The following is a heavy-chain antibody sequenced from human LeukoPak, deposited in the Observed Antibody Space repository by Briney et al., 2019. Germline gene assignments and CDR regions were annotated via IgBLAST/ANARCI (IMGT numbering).Heavy chain of an antibody. CDR1: SGSISSYY. CDR3: ARDRGRDGYNYRLDY. J-gene: IGHJ4*02. D-gene: IGHD5-24*01. Sequence: SETLSLTCTVSSGSISSYYWSWIRQPPGKGLEWVGYIYYSGSTNYNPSLKSRVNISVATSKNQFSLKLSSVTAADTAVYYCARDRGRDGYNYRLDYWGQGTLVTVSS. V-gene: IGHV4-59*01. CDR2: IYYSGST.